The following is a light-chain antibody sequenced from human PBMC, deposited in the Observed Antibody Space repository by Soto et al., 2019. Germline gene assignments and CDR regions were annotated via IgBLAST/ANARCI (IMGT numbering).Light chain of an antibody. Sequence: DIQMTQSPSSISASVGDRVSNTCQASQDISNYLNWYQQKPGKAPKLLIYDASNLETGVPSRFSGSGSGTDFTFTISILQPEDIATYYCQQYDNLPLTFGGGTKVEIK. CDR3: QQYDNLPLT. CDR1: QDISNY. CDR2: DAS. J-gene: IGKJ4*01. V-gene: IGKV1-33*01.